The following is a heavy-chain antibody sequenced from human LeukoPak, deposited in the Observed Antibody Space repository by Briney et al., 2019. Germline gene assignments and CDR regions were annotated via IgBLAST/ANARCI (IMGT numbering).Heavy chain of an antibody. CDR3: ARDKGRGRDRHDAFDI. D-gene: IGHD3-22*01. CDR1: GFTFSSYA. J-gene: IGHJ3*02. Sequence: GGSLRLSCAASGFTFSSYAMHWVRQAPGKGLEWVAVISYDGSNKYYADSVKGRFTISRDNSKNTLYLQMNSLRAEDTAVYYCARDKGRGRDRHDAFDIWGQGTMVTVSS. V-gene: IGHV3-30-3*01. CDR2: ISYDGSNK.